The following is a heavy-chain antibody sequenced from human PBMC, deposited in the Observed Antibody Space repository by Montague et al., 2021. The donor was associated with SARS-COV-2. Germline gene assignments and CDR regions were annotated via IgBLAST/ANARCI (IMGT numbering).Heavy chain of an antibody. V-gene: IGHV3-48*02. Sequence: SLRLSCAASGFTFSDHSVNWVRQAPGKGLQWVSHISTSGDIKYYSDSVKGRFSISRDNAEKAVSLQMNSLRDDDTAIYYCARDALAASGSFDYWGPGILVTVSS. J-gene: IGHJ4*02. CDR3: ARDALAASGSFDY. CDR1: GFTFSDHS. D-gene: IGHD6-13*01. CDR2: ISTSGDIK.